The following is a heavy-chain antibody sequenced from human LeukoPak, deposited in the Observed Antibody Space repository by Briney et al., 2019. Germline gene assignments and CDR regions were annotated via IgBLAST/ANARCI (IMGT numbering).Heavy chain of an antibody. CDR2: ISSSGSAI. V-gene: IGHV3-48*04. D-gene: IGHD7-27*01. J-gene: IGHJ3*02. CDR3: ARVHWGPHAFDI. CDR1: GFTFSSYS. Sequence: PGRSLRLSCAASGFTFSSYSMNWVRQAPGKGLEWVSYISSSGSAIYFADSVKGRFTISRDNAKNSLYLQVNSLRAEDAAVYYCARVHWGPHAFDIWGQGTMVTVSS.